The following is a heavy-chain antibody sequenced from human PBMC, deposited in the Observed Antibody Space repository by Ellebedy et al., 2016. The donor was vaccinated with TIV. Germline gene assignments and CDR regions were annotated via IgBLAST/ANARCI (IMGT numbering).Heavy chain of an antibody. V-gene: IGHV1-46*01. CDR3: ARVAARGLAGGYYYGMDV. CDR1: GYTFTSYY. CDR2: INPRGGST. Sequence: ASVKVSCKASGYTFTSYYMHWVRQAPGQGLEWMGIINPRGGSTSYAQKFQGRVIMTRDTSKSTVYMELSSLRSEDTAVYYCARVAARGLAGGYYYGMDVWGQGTTVTVSS. J-gene: IGHJ6*02. D-gene: IGHD6-6*01.